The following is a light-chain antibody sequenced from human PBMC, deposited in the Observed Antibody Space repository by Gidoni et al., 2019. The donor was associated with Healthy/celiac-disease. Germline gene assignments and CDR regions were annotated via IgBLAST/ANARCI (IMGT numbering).Light chain of an antibody. V-gene: IGKV1-33*01. CDR1: QYISNY. CDR2: DAC. CDR3: QQYDNLPIT. Sequence: DIQMTQSPSSLSASVGDRVTITCQASQYISNYLNWYQQKPGKAPKLLIYDACTLETGVPSRFSGSGSGTDFTFTISSLQPEDIATYYCQQYDNLPITCGGGTKVEIK. J-gene: IGKJ4*01.